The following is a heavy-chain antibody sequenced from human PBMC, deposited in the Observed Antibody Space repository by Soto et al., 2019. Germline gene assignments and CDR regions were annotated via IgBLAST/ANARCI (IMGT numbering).Heavy chain of an antibody. CDR3: AKETRPPGYSSSWYGG. D-gene: IGHD6-13*01. V-gene: IGHV3-23*01. Sequence: AGSLRLSCAASGFTFSSYAMSWVRQAPGKGLEWVSAISGSGDSTYYADSVKGRFTISRDNSKNTLYLQMNSLRAEDTAVYYCAKETRPPGYSSSWYGGWGQGTLVTVSS. J-gene: IGHJ4*02. CDR1: GFTFSSYA. CDR2: ISGSGDST.